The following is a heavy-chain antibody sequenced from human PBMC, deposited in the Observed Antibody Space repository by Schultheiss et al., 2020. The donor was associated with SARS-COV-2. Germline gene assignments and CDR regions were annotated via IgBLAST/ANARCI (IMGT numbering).Heavy chain of an antibody. CDR2: IRDKSDGEKT. D-gene: IGHD1-26*01. CDR3: AREYAVRGNFDS. CDR1: GFRFADAW. Sequence: GGSLRLSCAASGFRFADAWMTWVRQTPGKGLEWVGRIRDKSDGEKTDYGLPVRGRFTISRDNAKNTLYLQMNSLRAEDTAVYYCAREYAVRGNFDSWGPGTLVTVSS. J-gene: IGHJ4*02. V-gene: IGHV3-15*01.